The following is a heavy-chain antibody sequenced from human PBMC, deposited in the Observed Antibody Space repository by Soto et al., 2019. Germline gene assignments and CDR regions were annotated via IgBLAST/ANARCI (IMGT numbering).Heavy chain of an antibody. Sequence: GGSLRLSCAASGFTFSSYGMHWVRQAPGKGLEWVAVIWYDGSNKYYADSVKGRFTISRDNSKNTLYLQMNSLRAEDTAVYYCARDNYGDMSYYYGMDVWGQGTTVTVSS. V-gene: IGHV3-33*01. D-gene: IGHD4-17*01. CDR3: ARDNYGDMSYYYGMDV. CDR2: IWYDGSNK. CDR1: GFTFSSYG. J-gene: IGHJ6*02.